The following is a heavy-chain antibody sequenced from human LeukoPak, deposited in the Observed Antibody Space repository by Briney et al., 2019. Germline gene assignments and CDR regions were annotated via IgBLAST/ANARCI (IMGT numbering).Heavy chain of an antibody. J-gene: IGHJ4*02. CDR2: IIPIFGTA. Sequence: SVKVSCKASGGTFSSYAISWVRQAPGQGLEWMGGIIPIFGTANYAQKFQGRVTITTDESTSTAYMELSSLRSEDTAVYYCATSGYCSSTSCYDVDYWGQGILVTVSS. D-gene: IGHD2-2*01. CDR1: GGTFSSYA. CDR3: ATSGYCSSTSCYDVDY. V-gene: IGHV1-69*05.